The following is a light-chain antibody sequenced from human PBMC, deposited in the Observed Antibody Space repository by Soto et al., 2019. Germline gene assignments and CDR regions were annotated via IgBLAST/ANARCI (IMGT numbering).Light chain of an antibody. V-gene: IGKV3-20*01. J-gene: IGKJ4*01. CDR2: GAS. CDR3: RQYYYSLGFA. Sequence: EIVLTQSPGTLSLSPGERATLSCRASQSVSSNFLAWYQEKPGQAPRLLIHGASSRATGIPDRFSGSGSGTDFTLTISRLEPEDFAVYYCRQYYYSLGFAFGRGTKVEIK. CDR1: QSVSSNF.